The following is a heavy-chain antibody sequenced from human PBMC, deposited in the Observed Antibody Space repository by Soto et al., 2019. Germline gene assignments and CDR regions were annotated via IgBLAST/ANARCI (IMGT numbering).Heavy chain of an antibody. Sequence: QVQLVQSGAEVKKPGASVKVSCKASGYTFTSYGISWVRQAPGQGLEWMGWISAYNGNTNYAQKLQGRVTMTTDTSTSTAYMELRSLRSDDTAVYYCARDSPPYDNSGYYGPLYYYYGMDVWGQGTTVTVSS. CDR2: ISAYNGNT. CDR3: ARDSPPYDNSGYYGPLYYYYGMDV. V-gene: IGHV1-18*04. J-gene: IGHJ6*02. CDR1: GYTFTSYG. D-gene: IGHD3-22*01.